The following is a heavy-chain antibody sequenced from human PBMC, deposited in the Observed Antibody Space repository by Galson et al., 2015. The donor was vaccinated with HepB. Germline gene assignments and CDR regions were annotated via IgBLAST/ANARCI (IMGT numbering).Heavy chain of an antibody. CDR1: GFTFSSYW. CDR2: IKQDGSEK. V-gene: IGHV3-7*03. Sequence: SLRLSCAASGFTFSSYWMSWVRQAPGKGLEWVANIKQDGSEKYYVGSVKGRFTISRDNAKNSLYLQMNSLRAEDTAVYYCANTYDFWGLPFDYWGQGTLVTVSS. CDR3: ANTYDFWGLPFDY. D-gene: IGHD3-3*01. J-gene: IGHJ4*02.